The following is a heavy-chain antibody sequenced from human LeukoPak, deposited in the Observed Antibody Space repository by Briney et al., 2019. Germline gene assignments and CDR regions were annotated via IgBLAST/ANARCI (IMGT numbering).Heavy chain of an antibody. CDR1: GFTFSSYA. D-gene: IGHD3-9*01. CDR3: AKPDILTGSPIYYFDY. Sequence: PGGSLRLSCAASGFTFSSYAMSWVRQAPGKGLEWVSAISGSGGSTYYADSVKGRFTISRDNPKNTLYLQMNSLRAEDTAVYYCAKPDILTGSPIYYFDYWGQGTLVTVSS. V-gene: IGHV3-23*01. J-gene: IGHJ4*02. CDR2: ISGSGGST.